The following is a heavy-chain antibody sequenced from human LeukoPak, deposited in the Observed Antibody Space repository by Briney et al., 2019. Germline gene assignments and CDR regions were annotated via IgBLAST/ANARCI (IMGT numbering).Heavy chain of an antibody. D-gene: IGHD2/OR15-2a*01. CDR2: MNSNSGNT. CDR3: TRCGIYGGYYYYYMDV. CDR1: GYTFTSYV. Sequence: VASVKVSCKASGYTFTSYVIHWVRQATGQGLEWMGWMNSNSGNTSYAQKFQGRVTITRNTSISTAYMELSSLRSEDTAVYYCTRCGIYGGYYYYYMDVWGKGTTVTVSS. J-gene: IGHJ6*03. V-gene: IGHV1-8*03.